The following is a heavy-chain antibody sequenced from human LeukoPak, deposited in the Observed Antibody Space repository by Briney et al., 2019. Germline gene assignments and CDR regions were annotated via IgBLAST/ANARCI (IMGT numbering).Heavy chain of an antibody. V-gene: IGHV1-2*02. CDR3: ARDLLGAGLIIRGFDY. CDR2: INPNSGGT. J-gene: IGHJ4*02. D-gene: IGHD3-10*01. CDR1: GYTFSGYY. Sequence: ASVKVSCKASGYTFSGYYMHWVRQAPGQGLEWMGWINPNSGGTNSAQKFQGRVTMTRDTSISTAYMELSRLGSDDTAVYYCARDLLGAGLIIRGFDYWGQGTLVTVSS.